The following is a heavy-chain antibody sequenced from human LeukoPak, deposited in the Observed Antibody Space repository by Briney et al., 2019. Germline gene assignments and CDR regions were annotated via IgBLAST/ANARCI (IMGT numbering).Heavy chain of an antibody. V-gene: IGHV1-18*01. D-gene: IGHD4-23*01. CDR2: ISAYNGNT. J-gene: IGHJ5*02. CDR1: GYTFTSYG. CDR3: ARVPHYGGNDRAFDP. Sequence: GASVKVSCKASGYTFTSYGISWVRQAPGQGLEWMGWISAYNGNTNYAQKFQGRVTMTRDTSISTAYMELSRLRSDDTAVYYCARVPHYGGNDRAFDPWGQGTLVTVSS.